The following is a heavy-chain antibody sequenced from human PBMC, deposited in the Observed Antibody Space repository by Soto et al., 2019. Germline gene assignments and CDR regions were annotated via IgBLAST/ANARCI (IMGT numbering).Heavy chain of an antibody. Sequence: QVQLVESGGGVVQPGRSLRLSCAASGFTFSSYGMHWVRQAPGKGLEWVAVISYDGSNKYYADSVKGRFTISRDNSKNTLYLQMNSLRAEDTAVYYCAKSSIAVAVDYWGQGTLVTVSS. J-gene: IGHJ4*02. CDR1: GFTFSSYG. V-gene: IGHV3-30*18. CDR2: ISYDGSNK. D-gene: IGHD6-19*01. CDR3: AKSSIAVAVDY.